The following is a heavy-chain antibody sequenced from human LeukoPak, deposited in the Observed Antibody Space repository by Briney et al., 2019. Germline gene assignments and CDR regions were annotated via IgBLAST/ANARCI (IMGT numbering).Heavy chain of an antibody. V-gene: IGHV4-39*07. CDR1: GDSISSSDYY. CDR2: IYYSGST. CDR3: AREDGSGTYYRDY. D-gene: IGHD3-10*01. Sequence: SETLSLTCTVSGDSISSSDYYWGWIRQPPGKGLEWIGTIYYSGSTYSNPTLKSRVTISIDTSKNQFSLRLNSVTAADTAVYYCAREDGSGTYYRDYWGQGTLVTVSS. J-gene: IGHJ4*02.